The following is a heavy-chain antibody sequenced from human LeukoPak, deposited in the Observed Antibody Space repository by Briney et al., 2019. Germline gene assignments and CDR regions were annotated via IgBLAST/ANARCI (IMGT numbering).Heavy chain of an antibody. D-gene: IGHD3-10*01. Sequence: GESLKISCQGFAYSFSNHWIAWVRQMPGKGLEWMGIIYPGDSDTRYSPSFQGQVTISADKSISTAYLQWSSLKASDTAMYYCARRYYGSGSYYNWFDPWGQGTLVTVSS. J-gene: IGHJ5*02. V-gene: IGHV5-51*01. CDR3: ARRYYGSGSYYNWFDP. CDR1: AYSFSNHW. CDR2: IYPGDSDT.